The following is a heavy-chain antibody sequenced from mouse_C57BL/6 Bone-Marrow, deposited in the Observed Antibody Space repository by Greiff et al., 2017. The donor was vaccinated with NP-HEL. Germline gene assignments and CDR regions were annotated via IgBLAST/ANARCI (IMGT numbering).Heavy chain of an antibody. J-gene: IGHJ3*01. CDR2: ISSGGDYI. CDR1: GFTFSSYA. V-gene: IGHV5-9-1*02. CDR3: TRDLGERAWFAY. Sequence: EVNVVESGEGLVKPGGSLKLSCAASGFTFSSYAMSWVRQTPEKRLEWVAYISSGGDYIYYADTVKGRFTISRDNARNTLYLQMSSLKSEDTAMYYCTRDLGERAWFAYWGQGTLVTGSA. D-gene: IGHD4-1*01.